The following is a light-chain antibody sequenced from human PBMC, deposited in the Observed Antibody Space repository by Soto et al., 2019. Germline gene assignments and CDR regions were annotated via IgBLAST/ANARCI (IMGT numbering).Light chain of an antibody. CDR1: QSVSSSY. CDR3: QQYGSSRT. Sequence: EIVLTQSPGTLSLSPGERATLSCRASQSVSSSYLAWYQQKPGQAPRLLNYGASSRGTGIPDRFSGSGSGTDFTLTISRLEPEDFAVYYCQQYGSSRTFGQGAKAAIK. V-gene: IGKV3-20*01. CDR2: GAS. J-gene: IGKJ1*01.